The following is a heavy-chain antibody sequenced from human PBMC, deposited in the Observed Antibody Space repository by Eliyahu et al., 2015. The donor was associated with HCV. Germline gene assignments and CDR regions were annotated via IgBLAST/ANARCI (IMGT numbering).Heavy chain of an antibody. V-gene: IGHV3-53*02. J-gene: IGHJ6*02. CDR3: ASQLTGVYYYYGMDV. Sequence: VQLVETGGGLIQPGGSLRLSCAASGFSVDHNYMSWVRQAPGKGLEWVSVIYSGGTTYYADSVNGRFTISRDNSKRMLYLQMNSLRAEDTAVYYCASQLTGVYYYYGMDVWGQGTTVTVSS. CDR1: GFSVDHNY. CDR2: IYSGGTT. D-gene: IGHD6-6*01.